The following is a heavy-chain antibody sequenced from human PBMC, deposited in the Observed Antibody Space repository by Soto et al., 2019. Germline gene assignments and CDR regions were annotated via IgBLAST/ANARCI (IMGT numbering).Heavy chain of an antibody. Sequence: QVQLQQWGAGLLKPSETLSLTCAVYGGSFSGYYWTWIRQPPGTGLEWIGEINHSGSTNYNPSLKSRVHISLDTSQTQFSLKPTSVTAADPALYYWARDKITGLFDYWGQGTLVTVSS. CDR1: GGSFSGYY. CDR3: ARDKITGLFDY. CDR2: INHSGST. J-gene: IGHJ4*02. V-gene: IGHV4-34*01. D-gene: IGHD2-8*02.